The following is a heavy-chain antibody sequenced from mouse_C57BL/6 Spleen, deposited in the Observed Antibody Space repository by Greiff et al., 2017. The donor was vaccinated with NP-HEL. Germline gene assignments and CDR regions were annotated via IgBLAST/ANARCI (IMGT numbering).Heavy chain of an antibody. V-gene: IGHV2-2*01. Sequence: VKLQESGPGLVQPSQSLSITCTVSGFSLTSYGVHWVRQSPGKGLEWLGVIWSGGSTDYNAAFISRLSISKDNSKSQVFFKMNSLQADDTAIYYCARSLYDYKYYYAMDYWGQGTSVTVSS. CDR3: ARSLYDYKYYYAMDY. CDR2: IWSGGST. D-gene: IGHD2-4*01. J-gene: IGHJ4*01. CDR1: GFSLTSYG.